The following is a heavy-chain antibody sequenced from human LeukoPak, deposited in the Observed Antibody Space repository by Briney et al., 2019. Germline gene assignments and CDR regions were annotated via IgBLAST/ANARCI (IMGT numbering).Heavy chain of an antibody. CDR2: ISYDGSNK. V-gene: IGHV3-30*18. CDR3: AKSSDAPLWFGELTNDAFDI. J-gene: IGHJ3*02. CDR1: GFTFSSYG. D-gene: IGHD3-10*01. Sequence: GRSLRLSCAAPGFTFSSYGMHWVRQAPGKGLEWVAVISYDGSNKYYADSVKGRFTISRDNSKNTLYLQMNSLRAEDTAVYYCAKSSDAPLWFGELTNDAFDIWGQGTMVTVSS.